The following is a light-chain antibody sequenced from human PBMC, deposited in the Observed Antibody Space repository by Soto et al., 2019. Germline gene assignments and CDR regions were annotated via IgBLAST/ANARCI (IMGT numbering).Light chain of an antibody. CDR3: QQYGSSPTWT. Sequence: EIVLTQSPATLSLSPGERATLSFRASQSVSSYLAWYQQKPGQATRLIIYDASNRANGIPARFSGSGAGTDFTLTISRLEPEDFAVYYCQQYGSSPTWTFGQGAKVDIK. J-gene: IGKJ1*01. CDR2: DAS. CDR1: QSVSSY. V-gene: IGKV3-20*01.